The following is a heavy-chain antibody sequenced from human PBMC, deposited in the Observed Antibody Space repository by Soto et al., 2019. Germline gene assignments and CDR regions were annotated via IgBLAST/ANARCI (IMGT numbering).Heavy chain of an antibody. V-gene: IGHV5-10-1*01. CDR1: GYTFTTDW. CDR3: ARTTGLGKMQFDY. D-gene: IGHD4-17*01. Sequence: TGDALKISCKFSGYTFTTDWITLGRQTPGKGLEWMGRIDPGNSYTSYNPSFQGHVTLSADMSISTDYLQWSGLKASETAMYYCARTTGLGKMQFDYCGKRNMVTVSS. J-gene: IGHJ4*02. CDR2: IDPGNSYT.